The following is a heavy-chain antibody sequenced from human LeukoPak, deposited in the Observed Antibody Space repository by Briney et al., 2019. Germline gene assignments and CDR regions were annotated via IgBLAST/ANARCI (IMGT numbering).Heavy chain of an antibody. V-gene: IGHV4-4*09. J-gene: IGHJ4*02. CDR2: IYTSGST. D-gene: IGHD5-12*01. Sequence: SETLSLTCTVSGGSISSYYWSWIRQPPGKGLEWIGYIYTSGSTNYNPSLKSRVTISVDTSKNQFSLKLGSVTAADTAVYYCARHRPDIVATGGPFDYWGQGTLVTVSS. CDR3: ARHRPDIVATGGPFDY. CDR1: GGSISSYY.